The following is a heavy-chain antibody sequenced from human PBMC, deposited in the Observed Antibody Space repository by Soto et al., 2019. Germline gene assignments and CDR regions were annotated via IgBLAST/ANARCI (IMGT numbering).Heavy chain of an antibody. CDR2: IIPVFGTP. CDR1: GGSLSNYG. J-gene: IGHJ6*02. D-gene: IGHD3-22*01. V-gene: IGHV1-69*12. CDR3: ARGDATKIVVTTYYAMYV. Sequence: QVQLVQSGAEVKKPGSSVKVSCKASGGSLSNYGISWVRQAPGQGLEWMGAIIPVFGTPNYAQKFQDRVTITADESTTTVYMEVRSLTSEDTAVYYCARGDATKIVVTTYYAMYVGGQGNTVTVSS.